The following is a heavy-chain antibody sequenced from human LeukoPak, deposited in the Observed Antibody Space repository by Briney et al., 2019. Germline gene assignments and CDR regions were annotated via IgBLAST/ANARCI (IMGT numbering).Heavy chain of an antibody. D-gene: IGHD3-22*01. J-gene: IGHJ4*02. Sequence: ASVKVSCKASGYTFTDFGISWVRQAPGQGLEWMGGIIPIFGTANYAQKFQGRVTMTTDTSTSTAYMELRSLRSDDTAVYYCAREDVGSYYDSSGLDYWGQGTLVTVSS. CDR2: IIPIFGTA. CDR3: AREDVGSYYDSSGLDY. V-gene: IGHV1-18*01. CDR1: GYTFTDFG.